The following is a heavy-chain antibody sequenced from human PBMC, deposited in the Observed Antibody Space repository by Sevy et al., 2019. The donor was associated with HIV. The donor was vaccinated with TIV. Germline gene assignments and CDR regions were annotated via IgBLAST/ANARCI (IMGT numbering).Heavy chain of an antibody. CDR1: GGSISSGDYY. CDR3: ARGGEYQLLYNWFDP. Sequence: SETLSLTCTVSGGSISSGDYYWSWIRQPPGKGLEWIGYIYYSGSTYYNPSPKSRVTISVDTSKNQFSLKLSSVTAADTAVYYCARGGEYQLLYNWFDPWGQGTLVTVSS. V-gene: IGHV4-30-4*01. D-gene: IGHD2-2*01. J-gene: IGHJ5*02. CDR2: IYYSGST.